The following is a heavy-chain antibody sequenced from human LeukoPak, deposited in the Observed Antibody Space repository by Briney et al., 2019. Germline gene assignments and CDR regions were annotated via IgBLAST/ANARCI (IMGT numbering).Heavy chain of an antibody. D-gene: IGHD3-10*01. CDR2: INPNSGGT. CDR3: ARVRGSGNYYTGAFDY. Sequence: ASVKVSCKASGYTFTDYYMHWVRQAPGQGLEWMGWINPNSGGTNYAQKFQGRVTMTRDTSTSTAYMELSRLRSDDTAVYYCARVRGSGNYYTGAFDYWGQGTLVTVSS. V-gene: IGHV1-2*02. J-gene: IGHJ4*02. CDR1: GYTFTDYY.